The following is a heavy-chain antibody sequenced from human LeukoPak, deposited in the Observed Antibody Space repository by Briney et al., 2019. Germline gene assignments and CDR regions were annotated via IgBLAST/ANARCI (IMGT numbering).Heavy chain of an antibody. CDR2: ISGTGAST. CDR3: AKDSRGVAAPDR. V-gene: IGHV3-23*01. J-gene: IGHJ5*02. Sequence: GGSLRLSCAASGFTFSSYAMSWVRQAPGKGLEWVSAISGTGASTYYADSVKGRFTISRDNSKNTLFLQMNSLRAEDTAVYYCAKDSRGVAAPDRWGQGTLVTVSS. CDR1: GFTFSSYA. D-gene: IGHD2-15*01.